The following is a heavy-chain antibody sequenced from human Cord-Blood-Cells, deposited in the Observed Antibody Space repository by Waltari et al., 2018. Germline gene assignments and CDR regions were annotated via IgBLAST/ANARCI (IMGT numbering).Heavy chain of an antibody. CDR3: ARVDSNYPYYFDY. D-gene: IGHD4-4*01. CDR1: GLTFSSYS. Sequence: EVQLVESGGGLVQPGGSLRLSCAASGLTFSSYSMNWVRQAPGKGLEWVSYISSSSSTIYYADSVKGRFTISRDNAKNSLYLQMNSLRDEDTAVYYCARVDSNYPYYFDYWGQGTLVTVSS. J-gene: IGHJ4*02. CDR2: ISSSSSTI. V-gene: IGHV3-48*02.